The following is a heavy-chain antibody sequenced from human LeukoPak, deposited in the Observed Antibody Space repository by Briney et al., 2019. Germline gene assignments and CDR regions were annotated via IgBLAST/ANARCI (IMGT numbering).Heavy chain of an antibody. Sequence: SETLSLTCTVSGGSISSGGYYWSWIRQHPGKGLEWIGYIYYSGSTNYNPSLKSRVTISVDTSKNQFSLKLSSVTAADTAVYYCARDRTSSSWYGSNWFDPWGQGTLVTVSS. CDR3: ARDRTSSSWYGSNWFDP. V-gene: IGHV4-61*08. D-gene: IGHD6-13*01. CDR1: GGSISSGGYY. J-gene: IGHJ5*02. CDR2: IYYSGST.